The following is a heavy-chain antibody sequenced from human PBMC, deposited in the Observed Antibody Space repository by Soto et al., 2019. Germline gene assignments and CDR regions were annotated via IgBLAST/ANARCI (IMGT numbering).Heavy chain of an antibody. CDR3: GRGRIVLVPLDY. V-gene: IGHV1-18*04. CDR2: ISAYNGNT. J-gene: IGHJ4*02. CDR1: GYTFTSSG. Sequence: QVQLVQSGAEVKKPGASVKVSCKASGYTFTSSGINWVRQAPGLGLEWMGWISAYNGNTNYAQKLQGRVTMTTDTSTSTAYMELRSLTSDDTAVYYCGRGRIVLVPLDYWGQGTLVTFSS. D-gene: IGHD3-22*01.